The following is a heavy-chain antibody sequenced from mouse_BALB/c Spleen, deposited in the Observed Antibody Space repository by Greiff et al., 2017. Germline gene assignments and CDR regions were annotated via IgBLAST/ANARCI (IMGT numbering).Heavy chain of an antibody. CDR1: GFTFSSYT. CDR2: ISSGGSYT. J-gene: IGHJ2*01. V-gene: IGHV5-6-4*01. Sequence: EVKVVESGGGLVKPGGSLKLSCAASGFTFSSYTMSWVRQTPEKRLEWVATISSGGSYTYYPDSVKGRFTISRDNAKNTLYLQMSSLKSEDTAMYYCTREYYGSSYGYWGQGTTLTVSS. CDR3: TREYYGSSYGY. D-gene: IGHD1-1*01.